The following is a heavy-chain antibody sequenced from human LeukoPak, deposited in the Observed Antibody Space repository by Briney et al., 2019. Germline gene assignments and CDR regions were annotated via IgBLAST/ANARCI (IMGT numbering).Heavy chain of an antibody. Sequence: GGSLRLSCAASGFTFSSYGMHWVRQAPGKGLEWVAVISYDGSNKYYADSVKGRFTISRDNSKNTLYLQMNSLRAEDTAVYYCAKDTFRESSSWSLDYWGQGTLVTVSS. CDR1: GFTFSSYG. J-gene: IGHJ4*02. CDR3: AKDTFRESSSWSLDY. V-gene: IGHV3-30*18. D-gene: IGHD6-13*01. CDR2: ISYDGSNK.